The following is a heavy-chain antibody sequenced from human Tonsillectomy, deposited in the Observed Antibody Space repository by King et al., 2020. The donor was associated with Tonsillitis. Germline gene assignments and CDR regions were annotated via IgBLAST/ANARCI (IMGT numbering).Heavy chain of an antibody. V-gene: IGHV3-23*04. CDR2: ITGCDGGT. J-gene: IGHJ6*02. CDR3: AASDYVYSYALDV. Sequence: VQLVESGGGLVQPGGSLRLSCAASGFTFSSYAMIWVRQAPGKGLEWVSAITGCDGGTYYADSVKGRFTISRDNSKNTLYLQMNSLRAEDTAVYSCAASDYVYSYALDVWGQGTTVTVSS. CDR1: GFTFSSYA. D-gene: IGHD5-12*01.